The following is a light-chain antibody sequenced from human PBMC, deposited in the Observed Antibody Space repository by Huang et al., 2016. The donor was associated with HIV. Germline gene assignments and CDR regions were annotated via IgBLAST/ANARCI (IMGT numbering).Light chain of an antibody. Sequence: IQLTQSPSSLSASVGDRVTITCRASQDIISYLAWYPQKPGKAPKLLIYAASTLESGFPSRFSGSGSGTDFTLTINNLQPEDFATYYCLQLNTYPGTFGPGTNVDV. V-gene: IGKV1-9*01. CDR2: AAS. J-gene: IGKJ3*01. CDR3: LQLNTYPGT. CDR1: QDIISY.